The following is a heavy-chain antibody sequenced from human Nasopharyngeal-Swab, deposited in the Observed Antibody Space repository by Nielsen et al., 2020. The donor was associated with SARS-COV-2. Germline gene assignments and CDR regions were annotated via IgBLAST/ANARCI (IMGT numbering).Heavy chain of an antibody. J-gene: IGHJ3*02. V-gene: IGHV3-23*01. D-gene: IGHD3-10*01. CDR2: ISASGGST. CDR3: AKDDVVRGDAFDI. CDR1: GFTFNIYA. Sequence: GGSLRLSCMASGFTFNIYAMAWVRRTPGRALQWVSGISASGGSTYYTDSVKGRFAVSRDNSRNTLYLQMHSLRVEDTALYYCAKDDVVRGDAFDIWGQGTMVTVSS.